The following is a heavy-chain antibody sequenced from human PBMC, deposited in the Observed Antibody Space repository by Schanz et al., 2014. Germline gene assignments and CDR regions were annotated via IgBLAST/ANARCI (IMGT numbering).Heavy chain of an antibody. CDR1: GYTVSSNY. CDR3: ARSYHDDDDYTRALDM. V-gene: IGHV3-21*01. J-gene: IGHJ3*02. Sequence: EVQLVESGGGLIQPWGSLRLSCAASGYTVSSNYMSWVRQAPGKGLEWVACIGRRGQVIYYADSMEGRFTISRDNAQNSLFLQMNSLRVEDTAVYYCARSYHDDDDYTRALDMWGQGTMVTVSS. CDR2: IGRRGQVI. D-gene: IGHD3-16*01.